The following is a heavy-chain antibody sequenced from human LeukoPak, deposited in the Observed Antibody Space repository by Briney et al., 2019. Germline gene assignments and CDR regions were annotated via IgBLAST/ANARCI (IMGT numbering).Heavy chain of an antibody. CDR1: GYTLTELS. V-gene: IGHV1-24*01. D-gene: IGHD6-13*01. CDR3: ARDLGSSWYYFDY. Sequence: GASVKVSCKVSGYTLTELSMHWVRQAPGKGLEWMGGFDPEDGETNYAQKFQGRVTITTDESTSTAYMELSSLRSEDTAVYYCARDLGSSWYYFDYWGQGTLVTVSS. J-gene: IGHJ4*02. CDR2: FDPEDGET.